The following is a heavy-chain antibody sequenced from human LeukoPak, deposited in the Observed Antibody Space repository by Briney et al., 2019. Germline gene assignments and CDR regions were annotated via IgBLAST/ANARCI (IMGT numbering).Heavy chain of an antibody. CDR1: GGSISSYY. Sequence: SETLSLTCTVSGGSISSYYRSWIRQPPGKGLEWIGYIYYSGSTNYNPSLKSRFTISVDTSKNQFSLKLSSVTAADTAVYYCARGYYDILTGSVYYYMDVWGKGTTVTVSS. CDR2: IYYSGST. CDR3: ARGYYDILTGSVYYYMDV. D-gene: IGHD3-9*01. V-gene: IGHV4-59*01. J-gene: IGHJ6*03.